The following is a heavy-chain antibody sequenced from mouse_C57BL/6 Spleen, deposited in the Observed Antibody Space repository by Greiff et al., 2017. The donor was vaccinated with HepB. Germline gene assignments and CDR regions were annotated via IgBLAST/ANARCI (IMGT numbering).Heavy chain of an antibody. CDR3: AREWTAQASFAD. CDR2: IYPGSGST. D-gene: IGHD3-2*02. V-gene: IGHV1-55*01. Sequence: QVQLQQPGAELVKPGASVKMSCKASGYTFTSYWITWVKPRPGQGLEWIGDIYPGSGSTNYNEKFKSKATMTVDTSSSTAYMQLSSLTSEDSAVYYCAREWTAQASFADWGQGTLVTVSA. J-gene: IGHJ3*01. CDR1: GYTFTSYW.